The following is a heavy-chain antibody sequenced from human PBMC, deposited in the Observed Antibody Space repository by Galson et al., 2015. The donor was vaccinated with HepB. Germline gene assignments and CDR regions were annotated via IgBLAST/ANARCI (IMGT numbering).Heavy chain of an antibody. CDR1: GSTFTAYY. CDR3: ARDRSYCSAGRCYSGYYYGLDV. D-gene: IGHD2-15*01. CDR2: VNPNSGAT. J-gene: IGHJ6*02. V-gene: IGHV1-2*02. Sequence: SVKVSCKASGSTFTAYYLHWVRQAPGQGLEWMGWVNPNSGATNYAQNFQGRVTMTRDTSSSTAYMELGRLISDDTAVYYCARDRSYCSAGRCYSGYYYGLDVWGQGTTVTVSS.